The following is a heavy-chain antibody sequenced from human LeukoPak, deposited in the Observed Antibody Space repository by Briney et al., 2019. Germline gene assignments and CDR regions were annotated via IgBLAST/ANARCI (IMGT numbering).Heavy chain of an antibody. V-gene: IGHV3-9*03. D-gene: IGHD6-13*01. Sequence: PGGSLRLSXAASGFTFDDYAMHWVRQAPGKGLEWVPGISWNSGSIGYADSVKGRFTISRDNAKNSLYLQMNSLRAEDMALYYCAKDMRRLAAAGTSFDIWGQRTMVTVSS. CDR2: ISWNSGSI. J-gene: IGHJ3*02. CDR1: GFTFDDYA. CDR3: AKDMRRLAAAGTSFDI.